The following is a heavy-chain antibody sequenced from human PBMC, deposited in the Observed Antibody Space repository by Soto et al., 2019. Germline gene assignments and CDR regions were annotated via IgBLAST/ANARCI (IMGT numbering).Heavy chain of an antibody. CDR2: IWYDGSNK. Sequence: GGSLRLSCAASGFTFSSYGMHWVRQAPGKGLEWVAVIWYDGSNKYYADSVKGRFTISRDNSKNTLYLQMNSLRAEDTAVYYCARGDYGDSTVDYWGQGTLVTVSS. D-gene: IGHD4-17*01. J-gene: IGHJ4*02. CDR3: ARGDYGDSTVDY. CDR1: GFTFSSYG. V-gene: IGHV3-33*01.